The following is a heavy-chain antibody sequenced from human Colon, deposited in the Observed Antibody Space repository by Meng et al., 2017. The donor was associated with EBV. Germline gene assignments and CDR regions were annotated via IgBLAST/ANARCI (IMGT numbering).Heavy chain of an antibody. CDR1: GASVRSVTW. Sequence: QVQRQESGPELVKPSGTLSLTCAVSGASVRSVTWWTWVRQPPGKGLEWIGEIYHGGSPNYNPSLESRVTISVDKSKNQFSLDLTSVTAADTAVYFCARVMRYQLLRFFDYWGQGILVTVSS. J-gene: IGHJ4*02. CDR2: IYHGGSP. CDR3: ARVMRYQLLRFFDY. V-gene: IGHV4-4*02. D-gene: IGHD2-2*01.